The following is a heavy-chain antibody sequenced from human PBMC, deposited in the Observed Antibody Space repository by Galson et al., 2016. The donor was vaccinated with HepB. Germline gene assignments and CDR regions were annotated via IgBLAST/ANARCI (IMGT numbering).Heavy chain of an antibody. V-gene: IGHV1-18*01. J-gene: IGHJ6*02. CDR3: ARGPWNYDCNDGMDL. D-gene: IGHD1-7*01. Sequence: SVKVSCKASGYTFVNTGLNWVRQAPGQGLEWLGWISNHNGNTRYSQKLQGRLTLTTDTSTSTAYMELRSLRSNDTAVYYCARGPWNYDCNDGMDLWGHGTVVTVSS. CDR2: ISNHNGNT. CDR1: GYTFVNTG.